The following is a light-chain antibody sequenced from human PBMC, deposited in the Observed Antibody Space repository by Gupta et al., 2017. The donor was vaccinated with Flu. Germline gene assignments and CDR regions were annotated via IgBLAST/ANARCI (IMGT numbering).Light chain of an antibody. J-gene: IGLJ3*02. CDR1: SKNVGNQG. CDR3: SAWDGSLTAWL. Sequence: APLTCIGNSKNVGNQGATWLQQHQGHPPKLLSYRNTSRPSGISERFSASRSGNTASLTITGLQPDDEADYYCSAWDGSLTAWLFGGGTKLTVL. V-gene: IGLV10-54*04. CDR2: RNT.